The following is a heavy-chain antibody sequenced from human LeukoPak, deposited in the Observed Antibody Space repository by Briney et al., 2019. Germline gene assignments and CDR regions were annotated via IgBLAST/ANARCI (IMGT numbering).Heavy chain of an antibody. D-gene: IGHD3-10*01. CDR3: ARDEGITMVRGVENYYYYYMDV. V-gene: IGHV4-59*12. Sequence: PSETLSLTCTVSGGSISSYYWSWIRQPPGKGLEWIGYMYYSGSTNYNPSLKSRVTISVDMSKNQVSLKLSSVTAADTAVYYCARDEGITMVRGVENYYYYYMDVWGKGTTVTISS. CDR1: GGSISSYY. J-gene: IGHJ6*03. CDR2: MYYSGST.